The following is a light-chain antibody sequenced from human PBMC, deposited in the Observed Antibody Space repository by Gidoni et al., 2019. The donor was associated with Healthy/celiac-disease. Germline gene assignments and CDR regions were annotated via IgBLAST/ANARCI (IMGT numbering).Light chain of an antibody. J-gene: IGKJ2*01. Sequence: TVSTQTLSTPSLSPGERATLSCRASQSVSSSYLAWYQQKPGQTPRLLIYGASSRATSIPDRFSGSGSGTDFTLTISRLEPEDFAVYYCQQYGSSPPYTFGQGTKLEIK. V-gene: IGKV3-20*01. CDR3: QQYGSSPPYT. CDR1: QSVSSSY. CDR2: GAS.